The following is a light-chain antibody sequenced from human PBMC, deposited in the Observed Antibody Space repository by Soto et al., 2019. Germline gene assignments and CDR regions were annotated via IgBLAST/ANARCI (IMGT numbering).Light chain of an antibody. CDR3: QQRSNWPLT. Sequence: EIVLTQSPATLSLSPGERATLSCWASQSVSSYLAWYQQKPGRAPRLLIYDASNRATGIPARFSGSGSGTDFTLTITSLEPEDFAVYYCQQRSNWPLTFGGGTKVDIK. J-gene: IGKJ4*01. CDR1: QSVSSY. V-gene: IGKV3-11*01. CDR2: DAS.